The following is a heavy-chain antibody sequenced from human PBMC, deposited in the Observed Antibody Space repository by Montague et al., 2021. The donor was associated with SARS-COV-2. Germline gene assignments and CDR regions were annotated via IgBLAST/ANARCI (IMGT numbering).Heavy chain of an antibody. Sequence: TLSLTCDVSGGSIKTTEYYWSWIRQPAGKGLEWIGRIYTSGSTNYNPSLKSRVTISVDTSKNHFSLKLSSVTAADTAVYYCARDGYSSGWKGLLWFDPWGQGTLVTVSS. CDR2: IYTSGST. J-gene: IGHJ5*02. CDR1: GGSIKTTEYY. D-gene: IGHD6-25*01. CDR3: ARDGYSSGWKGLLWFDP. V-gene: IGHV4-61*02.